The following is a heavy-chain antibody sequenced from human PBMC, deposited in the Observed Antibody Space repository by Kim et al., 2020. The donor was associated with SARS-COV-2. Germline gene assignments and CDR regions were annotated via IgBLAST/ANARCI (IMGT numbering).Heavy chain of an antibody. V-gene: IGHV5-51*01. CDR1: GYFFTNYW. D-gene: IGHD3-22*01. CDR2: IYPGDSDT. Sequence: GESLKISCKGSGYFFTNYWIGWVRQMPGKGLEWMGIIYPGDSDTRYSPSFQGQVTISADDSIRTAYLQWSSLKASDTAMYYCVRQAPTMMVVVTHAFDIWGQGTLVTVSS. J-gene: IGHJ3*02. CDR3: VRQAPTMMVVVTHAFDI.